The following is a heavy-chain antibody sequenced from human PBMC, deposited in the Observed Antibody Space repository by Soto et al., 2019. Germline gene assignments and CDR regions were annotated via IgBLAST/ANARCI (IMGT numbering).Heavy chain of an antibody. Sequence: GGSLRLSCAVSGFSLSDYAMSWVRQAPGKGLEWVSAISGSGSNTFYIDSVKGRFTISRDRSKTTLFLQMNNLRAEDTAVYYCAKGGITLVRGSFDYWGQGALVTVSS. CDR1: GFSLSDYA. CDR2: ISGSGSNT. V-gene: IGHV3-23*01. J-gene: IGHJ4*02. CDR3: AKGGITLVRGSFDY. D-gene: IGHD3-10*01.